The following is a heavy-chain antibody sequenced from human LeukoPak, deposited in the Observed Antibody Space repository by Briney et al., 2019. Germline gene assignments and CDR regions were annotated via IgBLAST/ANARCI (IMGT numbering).Heavy chain of an antibody. CDR1: GGSISSYY. CDR2: IYYSGST. D-gene: IGHD6-19*01. J-gene: IGHJ4*02. CDR3: ARDYKGSSGWYFGI. V-gene: IGHV4-59*01. Sequence: SETLSLTCTVSGGSISSYYWSWIRQPPGKGLEWIGYIYYSGSTNYNPSLKSRVTISVDTSKNQFSLKLSSVTAADTAVYYCARDYKGSSGWYFGIWGQGTLVTVSS.